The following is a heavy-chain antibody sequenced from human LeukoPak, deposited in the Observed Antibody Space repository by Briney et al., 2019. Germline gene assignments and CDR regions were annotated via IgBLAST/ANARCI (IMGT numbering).Heavy chain of an antibody. J-gene: IGHJ3*02. V-gene: IGHV4-4*07. CDR2: IYTSGST. CDR1: GGSISSYY. D-gene: IGHD4-11*01. CDR3: ARDGGTTVIVLDAFDI. Sequence: SETLSLTCTVSGGSISSYYWSWIQQPAGKGLEWVGRIYTSGSTNYNPSLRSRVTMSVDTSKNQFSLKLSSVTAADTAVYYCARDGGTTVIVLDAFDIWGQGTMVTVSS.